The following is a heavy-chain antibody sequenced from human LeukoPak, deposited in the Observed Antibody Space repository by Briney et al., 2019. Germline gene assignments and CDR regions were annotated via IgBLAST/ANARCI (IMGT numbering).Heavy chain of an antibody. Sequence: ASVQFSSKAHGYTLTCYYLDWVRPAPGQGIGWMGWINLNSGGTVYAQKFKGRVTMTRDTSISTAYMELSGLRPDDTAIYYCVSYYHGSGSYYNDAFDVWGQGTMVTVSS. CDR3: VSYYHGSGSYYNDAFDV. CDR2: INLNSGGT. J-gene: IGHJ3*01. D-gene: IGHD3-10*01. CDR1: GYTLTCYY. V-gene: IGHV1-2*02.